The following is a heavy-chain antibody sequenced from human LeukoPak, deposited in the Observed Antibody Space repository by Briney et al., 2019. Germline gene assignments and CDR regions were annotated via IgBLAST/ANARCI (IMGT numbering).Heavy chain of an antibody. CDR2: IYHSGST. CDR3: ASHSSGWYDRDDAFDI. V-gene: IGHV4-59*08. Sequence: PSETLSLTCTVYGGSISSYYWSWIRQPPGKGLEWIGSIYHSGSTYYNPSLKSRVTISVDTSKNQFSLKLSSVTAADTAVYYCASHSSGWYDRDDAFDIWGQGTMVTVSS. CDR1: GGSISSYY. J-gene: IGHJ3*02. D-gene: IGHD6-19*01.